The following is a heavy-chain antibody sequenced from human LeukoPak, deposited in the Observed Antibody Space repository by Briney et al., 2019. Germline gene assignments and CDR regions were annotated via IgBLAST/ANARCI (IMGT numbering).Heavy chain of an antibody. D-gene: IGHD1-7*01. CDR1: GGSIRSYY. Sequence: SETLSLTCTVSGGSIRSYYWSWIRQPPGKGLEWIGEINHSGSTNYNPSLKSRVTISVDTSKNQFSLKLSSVTAADTAVYYCARELTGTTGPFDYWGQGTLVTVSS. CDR3: ARELTGTTGPFDY. V-gene: IGHV4-34*01. CDR2: INHSGST. J-gene: IGHJ4*02.